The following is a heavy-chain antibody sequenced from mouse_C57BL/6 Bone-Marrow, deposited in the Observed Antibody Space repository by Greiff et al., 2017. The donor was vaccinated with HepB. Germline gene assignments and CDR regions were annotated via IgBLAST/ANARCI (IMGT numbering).Heavy chain of an antibody. CDR3: ARTGWDGYYFDY. Sequence: EVQLQQSGPVLVKPGASVKMSCKASGYTFTDYYMNWVKQSHGKSLEWIGVINPYNGGTSYNQKFKGKATLTVDKSSSTAYMQLNSLTSEDSAVYYCARTGWDGYYFDYWGQGTTLTVSS. CDR2: INPYNGGT. J-gene: IGHJ2*01. CDR1: GYTFTDYY. V-gene: IGHV1-19*01. D-gene: IGHD4-1*01.